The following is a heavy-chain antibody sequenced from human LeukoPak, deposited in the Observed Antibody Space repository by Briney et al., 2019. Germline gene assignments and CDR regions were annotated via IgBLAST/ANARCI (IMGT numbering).Heavy chain of an antibody. CDR2: ISYDGSNK. Sequence: PGRSLRLSCAASGFTFSSYAMHWVRQAPGKGLEWVAVISYDGSNKYYADSVKGRFTISRDNSKNTLYLQMNSLRAEDTAVYYCARDMYSSSPFDYWGQGTLVTVSS. CDR3: ARDMYSSSPFDY. D-gene: IGHD6-6*01. CDR1: GFTFSSYA. V-gene: IGHV3-30-3*01. J-gene: IGHJ4*02.